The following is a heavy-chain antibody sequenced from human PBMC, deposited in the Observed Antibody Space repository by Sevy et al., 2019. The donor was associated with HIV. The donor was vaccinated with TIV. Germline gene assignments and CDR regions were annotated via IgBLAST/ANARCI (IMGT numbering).Heavy chain of an antibody. V-gene: IGHV3-21*01. D-gene: IGHD2-15*01. Sequence: GGSLRISCAASGFTFSSYSMNWVRQAPGKGLEWVSSISSSSSYIYYADSVKGRFTISRDNAKNSLYLQMNSLRAEDTAVYYCAREATHNYYCSGGSCYSGYFDYWGQGTLVTVSS. CDR2: ISSSSSYI. J-gene: IGHJ4*02. CDR3: AREATHNYYCSGGSCYSGYFDY. CDR1: GFTFSSYS.